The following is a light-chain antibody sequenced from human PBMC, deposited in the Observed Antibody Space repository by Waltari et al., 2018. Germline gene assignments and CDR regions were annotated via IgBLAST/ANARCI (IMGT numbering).Light chain of an antibody. CDR1: QSVSSH. V-gene: IGKV3D-15*01. J-gene: IGKJ4*01. CDR2: VAS. CDR3: QHYENWPHT. Sequence: EIVMTQSPATLSVSPGERATLSCRASQSVSSHVAWYKQKPGQAPRLLMVVASTRATGIPARFSGSGSGTEFTLTISSLQSEDSGVYYCQHYENWPHTFGGGTKVEIK.